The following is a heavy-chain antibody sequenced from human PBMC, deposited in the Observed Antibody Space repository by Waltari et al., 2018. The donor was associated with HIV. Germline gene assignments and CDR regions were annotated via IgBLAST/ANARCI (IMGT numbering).Heavy chain of an antibody. CDR3: ARQIWSGRPFGLDV. V-gene: IGHV4-39*01. J-gene: IGHJ6*02. CDR2: ISYSGGT. Sequence: QLQLQESGPGLVKPSETLSRPSTVSGGSISSSGYCCVCIRQPPGKGLAWIGRISYSGGTYYDPSLKSRVTISVDTSKNQVSLRLTSVTAADTALYYCARQIWSGRPFGLDVWGQGTTVSVSS. CDR1: GGSISSSGYC. D-gene: IGHD3-3*01.